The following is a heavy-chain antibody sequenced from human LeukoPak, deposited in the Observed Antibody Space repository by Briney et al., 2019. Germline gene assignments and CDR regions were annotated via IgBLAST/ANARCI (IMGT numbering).Heavy chain of an antibody. CDR1: GYTFTSYY. Sequence: ASVKVSCKASGYTFTSYYMHWVRQAPGQGLEWMGIINPSGGSTIYAQKFQGRVTMTRDTSTSTVYMELSSLRSEDTAVYYCARRMAGTFSFDYWGQGTLVTVSS. D-gene: IGHD6-19*01. J-gene: IGHJ4*02. CDR2: INPSGGST. V-gene: IGHV1-46*01. CDR3: ARRMAGTFSFDY.